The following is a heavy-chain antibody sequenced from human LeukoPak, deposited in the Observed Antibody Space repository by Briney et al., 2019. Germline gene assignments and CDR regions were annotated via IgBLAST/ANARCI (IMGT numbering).Heavy chain of an antibody. Sequence: GGSLRLSCAASGFTFRSYWMSWVRQAPGKGLEWVANMKLDGSEEYYVDSVKGRFTLSSDNAKNSLYLQMNSLRVDGTAVYYCARWARYCSSGSCYSWFDPWGQGTLVTISS. D-gene: IGHD2-15*01. CDR2: MKLDGSEE. CDR3: ARWARYCSSGSCYSWFDP. CDR1: GFTFRSYW. J-gene: IGHJ5*02. V-gene: IGHV3-7*01.